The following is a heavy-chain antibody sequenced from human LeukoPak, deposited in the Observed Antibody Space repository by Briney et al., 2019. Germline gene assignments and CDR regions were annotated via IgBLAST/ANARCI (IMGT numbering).Heavy chain of an antibody. Sequence: AGGSLRLSCAASGFTFNDYYMSWIRQAPEKGLEWLSYINIGGTNTHYADSVKARFTTSRDNAKKSLYLEMNNLRAEDTAVYYCATDGAGFDTWGQGVLVTVSS. CDR1: GFTFNDYY. J-gene: IGHJ5*02. V-gene: IGHV3-11*01. CDR3: ATDGAGFDT. CDR2: INIGGTNT.